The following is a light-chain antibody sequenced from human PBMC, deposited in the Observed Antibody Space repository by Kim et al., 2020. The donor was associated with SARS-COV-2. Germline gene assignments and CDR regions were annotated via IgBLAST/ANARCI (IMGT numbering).Light chain of an antibody. CDR3: QQYNNWWT. CDR2: GAS. V-gene: IGKV3-15*01. Sequence: EIVMTQSPATLSVSPGERATLSCRASQSVSSNLAWYQQKPGQAPRLLISGASTRATGIPARFSGSVSGTEFTLTISSLQSEDFAVYYCQQYNNWWTFGQGTKGDIK. J-gene: IGKJ1*01. CDR1: QSVSSN.